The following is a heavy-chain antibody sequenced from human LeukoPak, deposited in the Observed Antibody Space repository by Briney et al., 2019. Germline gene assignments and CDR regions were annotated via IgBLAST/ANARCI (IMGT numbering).Heavy chain of an antibody. CDR3: ARDSFRWELLRVFDY. CDR2: ISAYNGNT. D-gene: IGHD1-26*01. V-gene: IGHV1-18*01. Sequence: GASVKVSFKASGYTFTSYGISWVRQAPGQGLEWMGWISAYNGNTNYAQKLQGRVTMTTETSTSTAYMELRSLRSDDTAVYYCARDSFRWELLRVFDYWGQGTLVTVSS. CDR1: GYTFTSYG. J-gene: IGHJ4*02.